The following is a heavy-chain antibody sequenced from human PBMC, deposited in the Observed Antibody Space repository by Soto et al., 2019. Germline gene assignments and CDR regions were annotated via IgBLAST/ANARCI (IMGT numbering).Heavy chain of an antibody. Sequence: QVQLAEAGGGVVQPGRSLRLACAATGFTFSNYGMHWVRQAPGKGLEWGVVIWKDGRDQKYADCMKGRFTISRDNSENTLYLHMNSLRAKATAVYYCASDDDYPDNALDYWGQGTLVTVSS. D-gene: IGHD4-17*01. CDR3: ASDDDYPDNALDY. CDR2: IWKDGRDQ. J-gene: IGHJ4*02. V-gene: IGHV3-33*01. CDR1: GFTFSNYG.